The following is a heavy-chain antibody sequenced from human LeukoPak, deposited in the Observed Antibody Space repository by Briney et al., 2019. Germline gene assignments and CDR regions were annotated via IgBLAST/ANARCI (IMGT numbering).Heavy chain of an antibody. CDR3: ARVSDFWSGYYPDYYYYYMDV. Sequence: GASVKVSCKASGYTFTSYGISWVRQAPGQGLEWMGWISAYNGNTNYAQKLQGRVTMTTDTSTSTAYTELRSLRSDDTAVYYCARVSDFWSGYYPDYYYYYMDVWGKGTTVTVSS. J-gene: IGHJ6*03. V-gene: IGHV1-18*01. CDR1: GYTFTSYG. CDR2: ISAYNGNT. D-gene: IGHD3-3*01.